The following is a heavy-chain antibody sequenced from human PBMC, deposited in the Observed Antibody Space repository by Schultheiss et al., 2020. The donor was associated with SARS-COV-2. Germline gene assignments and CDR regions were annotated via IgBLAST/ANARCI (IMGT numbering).Heavy chain of an antibody. Sequence: GGSLRLSCAASGFTFSSYEMNWVRQAPGKGLEWVSYISSSSSYIYYADSVKGRFTISRDNAKNSLYLQMNSLRAEDTAVYYCARETKGASIAALSDAFDIWGQGTMVTVSS. D-gene: IGHD6-13*01. J-gene: IGHJ3*02. V-gene: IGHV3-21*05. CDR1: GFTFSSYE. CDR3: ARETKGASIAALSDAFDI. CDR2: ISSSSSYI.